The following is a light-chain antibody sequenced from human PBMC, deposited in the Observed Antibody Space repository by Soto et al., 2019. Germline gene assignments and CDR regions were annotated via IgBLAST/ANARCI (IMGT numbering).Light chain of an antibody. CDR3: QQASSLPHT. CDR1: QDIRSY. J-gene: IGKJ2*01. CDR2: AAS. V-gene: IGKV1-6*01. Sequence: AIQMTQSPSSLSASVGDRVTITCRASQDIRSYLGWHQQKPGKAPKLLIFAASNLHSGVPSRFSGSGSGTDFTLTISSLHPEDFATYYCQQASSLPHTFGQGTKLEIK.